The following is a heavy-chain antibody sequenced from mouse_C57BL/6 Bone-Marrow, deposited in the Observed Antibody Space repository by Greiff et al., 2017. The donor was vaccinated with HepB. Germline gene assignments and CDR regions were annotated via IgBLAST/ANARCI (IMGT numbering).Heavy chain of an antibody. CDR1: GYTFTSYW. V-gene: IGHV1-55*01. CDR2: IYPGSGST. Sequence: VHLVESGAELVKPGASVKMSCKASGYTFTSYWITWVKQRPGQGLEWIGDIYPGSGSTNYNEKFKSKATLTVDTSSSTAYMQLSSLTSEDSAVYYCARWGLDYWGQGTTLTVSS. J-gene: IGHJ2*01. CDR3: ARWGLDY.